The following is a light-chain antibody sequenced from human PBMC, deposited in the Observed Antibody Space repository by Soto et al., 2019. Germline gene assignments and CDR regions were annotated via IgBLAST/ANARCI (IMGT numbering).Light chain of an antibody. V-gene: IGLV4-69*01. J-gene: IGLJ2*01. CDR2: LNSDGSH. CDR1: SGHRTYA. CDR3: QTWVTGMV. Sequence: QPVLTQSPSASASLGASVKLTCTLSSGHRTYAIAWHQQQPGKGPRYLMKLNSDGSHSKGDGIPDRFSGSSSGAERYLSISSLQSEDEAAYYCQTWVTGMVFGGGTKLPVL.